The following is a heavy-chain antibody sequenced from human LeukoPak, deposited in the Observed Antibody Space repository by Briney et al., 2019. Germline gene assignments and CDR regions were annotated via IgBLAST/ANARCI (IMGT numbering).Heavy chain of an antibody. V-gene: IGHV5-51*01. CDR2: IYPGDSDT. J-gene: IGHJ4*02. D-gene: IGHD2-8*01. Sequence: GESLKISCKGSGYSFTSYWIGWVRQMPGKGLEWMGIIYPGDSDTRYRPSFQGQVTISADKSISTAYLQWSSLKASDTAMYYCARLMVRGSIKSLNDYWGQGTLVTVSS. CDR1: GYSFTSYW. CDR3: ARLMVRGSIKSLNDY.